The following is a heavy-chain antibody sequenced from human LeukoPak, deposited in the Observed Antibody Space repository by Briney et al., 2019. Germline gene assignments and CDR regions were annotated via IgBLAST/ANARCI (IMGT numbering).Heavy chain of an antibody. V-gene: IGHV4-59*01. CDR3: AAVDTAMAFDY. Sequence: SETLSLTCTVSGGSISSYYWSWIRQPPGKGLEWIGYIYYSGSTNYNPSLKSRVTISVDTSKNRFSLKLSSVTAADTAVYYCAAVDTAMAFDYWGQGTLVTVSS. CDR2: IYYSGST. CDR1: GGSISSYY. J-gene: IGHJ4*02. D-gene: IGHD5-18*01.